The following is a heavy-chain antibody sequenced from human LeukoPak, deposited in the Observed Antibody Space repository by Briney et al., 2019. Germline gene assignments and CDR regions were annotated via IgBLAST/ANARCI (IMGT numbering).Heavy chain of an antibody. J-gene: IGHJ3*02. V-gene: IGHV3-48*04. CDR3: ARDCSSTSCYGRAFDI. CDR1: GFTFSSYA. CDR2: ISSSGSTI. D-gene: IGHD2-2*01. Sequence: GGSLRLSCAASGFTFSSYAMSWVRQAPGKGLEWVSYISSSGSTIYYADSVKGRFTISRDNAKNSLYLQMNSLRAEDTAVYYCARDCSSTSCYGRAFDIWGQGTMVTVSS.